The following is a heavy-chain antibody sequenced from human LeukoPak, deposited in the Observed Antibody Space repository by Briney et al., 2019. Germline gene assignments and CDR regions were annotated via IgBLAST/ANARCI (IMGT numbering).Heavy chain of an antibody. J-gene: IGHJ4*02. CDR2: ITHSGIT. Sequence: SETLSLTCAVYGGSFSDYFWTWIRQPPGKGLEWIGEITHSGITNYNPSLKSRVAISVDTSKNQFSLKLSSVTAADTAVYYCARSSGYDFDYWGQGTLVTVSS. D-gene: IGHD5-12*01. CDR3: ARSSGYDFDY. V-gene: IGHV4-34*01. CDR1: GGSFSDYF.